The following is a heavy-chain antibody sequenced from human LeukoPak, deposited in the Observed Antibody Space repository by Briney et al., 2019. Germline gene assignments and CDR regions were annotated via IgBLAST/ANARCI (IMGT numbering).Heavy chain of an antibody. Sequence: GGSLRLSCAASAFTFSAYGMHWVRQAPGKGLEWVAVISYDGSNKYYADSVKGRFTISRDNSKNTLYLQMNSLRAEDTAVYYCARRIMITFGGPGTLVTVSS. D-gene: IGHD3-16*01. CDR1: AFTFSAYG. CDR2: ISYDGSNK. CDR3: ARRIMITF. V-gene: IGHV3-30*03. J-gene: IGHJ4*02.